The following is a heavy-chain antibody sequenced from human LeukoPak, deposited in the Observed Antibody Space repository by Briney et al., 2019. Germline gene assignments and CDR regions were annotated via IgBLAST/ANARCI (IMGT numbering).Heavy chain of an antibody. V-gene: IGHV1-24*01. CDR1: GYTLTDLS. CDR2: FDPEDGET. D-gene: IGHD6-19*01. J-gene: IGHJ4*02. CDR3: TTPYSSGWYVYYYDY. Sequence: ASVKVSCKLPGYTLTDLSMRWVRQAPGKGLEWMGGFDPEDGETIYAQKFQGRVTMTEDTSTGTAYMELSSLRSVDTAVYYCTTPYSSGWYVYYYDYWGQGTLVTVSS.